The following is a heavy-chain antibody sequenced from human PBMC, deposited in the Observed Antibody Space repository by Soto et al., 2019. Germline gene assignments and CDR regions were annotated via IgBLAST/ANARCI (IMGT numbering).Heavy chain of an antibody. CDR3: ARRYSGYDSNYFDY. CDR2: IYSGGST. D-gene: IGHD5-12*01. J-gene: IGHJ4*02. CDR1: GFTVSSNY. Sequence: EVQLVESGGGLVQPGGSLRLSCAASGFTVSSNYMSWVRQAPGKGLEWVSVIYSGGSTYYADSVKGRFTISRLNSKNTLYLQMNSLRAEDTAVYYCARRYSGYDSNYFDYWGQGTLVTVSS. V-gene: IGHV3-53*04.